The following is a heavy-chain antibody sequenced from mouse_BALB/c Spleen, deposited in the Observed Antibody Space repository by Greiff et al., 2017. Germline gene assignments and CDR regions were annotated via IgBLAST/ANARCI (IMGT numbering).Heavy chain of an antibody. CDR2: IYPGNVNT. J-gene: IGHJ4*01. V-gene: IGHV1S56*01. CDR1: GYTFTSYY. Sequence: QVQLKQSGPELVKPGASVRISCKASGYTFTSYYIHWVKQRPGQGLEWIGWIYPGNVNTKYNEKFKGKATLTADKSSSTAYMQLSSLTSEDSAVYFCARGVYGNYVDAMDYWGQGTSVTVSS. CDR3: ARGVYGNYVDAMDY. D-gene: IGHD2-1*01.